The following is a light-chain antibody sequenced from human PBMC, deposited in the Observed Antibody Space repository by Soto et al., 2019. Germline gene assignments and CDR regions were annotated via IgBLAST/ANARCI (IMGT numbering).Light chain of an antibody. Sequence: QTVVTQDPSLTVSPGGTVTLTCASSTGAVTSGYYPNWFQQKPGQAPRALIYSTSNKYSWTPARFSGSLLGGKAALTLSGVQPEDEAEYYCLLYYGGQLGVFGGGTQLTVL. CDR1: TGAVTSGYY. CDR2: STS. V-gene: IGLV7-43*01. CDR3: LLYYGGQLGV. J-gene: IGLJ2*01.